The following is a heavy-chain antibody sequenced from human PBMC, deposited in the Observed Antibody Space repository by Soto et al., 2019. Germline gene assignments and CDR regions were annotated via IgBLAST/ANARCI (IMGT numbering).Heavy chain of an antibody. D-gene: IGHD2-2*01. CDR2: ISAYNGNT. CDR1: GYTFTSYG. Sequence: GASVKVSCKASGYTFTSYGISWVRQPPGQGLEWMGWISAYNGNTNYAQKLQGRVTMTTDTSTSTAYMELRSLRSDDTAVYYCARDEGIVVSHHYYYGMDVWGQGTTVTVSS. CDR3: ARDEGIVVSHHYYYGMDV. J-gene: IGHJ6*02. V-gene: IGHV1-18*04.